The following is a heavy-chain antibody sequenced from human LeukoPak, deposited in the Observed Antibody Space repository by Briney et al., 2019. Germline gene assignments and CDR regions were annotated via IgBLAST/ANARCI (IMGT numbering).Heavy chain of an antibody. J-gene: IGHJ5*02. CDR3: ARGLNIVVVPAAPEFDP. D-gene: IGHD2-2*01. V-gene: IGHV1-18*01. CDR1: GYTFTSYG. Sequence: ASVKVSCKASGYTFTSYGISWVRQAPGQGLEWMGWISAYNGNTNYAQKLQGRVTMTTDTSTSTAYMELRSLRSDDTAVYYCARGLNIVVVPAAPEFDPWGQGTLVTVS. CDR2: ISAYNGNT.